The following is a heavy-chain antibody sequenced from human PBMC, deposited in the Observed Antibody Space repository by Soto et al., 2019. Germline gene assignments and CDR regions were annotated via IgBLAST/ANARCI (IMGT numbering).Heavy chain of an antibody. CDR3: ARDRGPSSGYYPYWFDP. Sequence: GASVKVSCKASGGTFSSYAITWVRQAPGQGLEWMGGIIPIFGTANYAQKFQARVTITADESTSTAYMELSSLRSEDTAVYYCARDRGPSSGYYPYWFDPGGKGALVTVPS. CDR2: IIPIFGTA. CDR1: GGTFSSYA. V-gene: IGHV1-69*13. D-gene: IGHD3-22*01. J-gene: IGHJ5*02.